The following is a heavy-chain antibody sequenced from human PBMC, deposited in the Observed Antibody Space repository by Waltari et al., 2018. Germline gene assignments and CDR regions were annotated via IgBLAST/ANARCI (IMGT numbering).Heavy chain of an antibody. V-gene: IGHV1-69-2*01. CDR2: VDPELGDI. CDR1: GYTFTDYY. Sequence: DVQLVQSGAEVKKPGATVKLACKASGYTFTDYYLHWVQRTPTKGLEWVGRVDPELGDILYTENFQGRVTITADTSTDTVHMELSSLRSEETAVYFCARGTVGPSNNWFDTWGQGTLVTVSS. J-gene: IGHJ5*02. D-gene: IGHD1-26*01. CDR3: ARGTVGPSNNWFDT.